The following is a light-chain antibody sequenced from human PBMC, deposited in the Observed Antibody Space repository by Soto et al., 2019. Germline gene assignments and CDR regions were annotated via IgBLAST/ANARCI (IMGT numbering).Light chain of an antibody. J-gene: IGKJ4*01. CDR3: QQYNNWPPLT. V-gene: IGKV3-15*01. CDR2: DAS. CDR1: QSVSSS. Sequence: EIVMTQSPATLSVSPGDRATLSCRASQSVSSSFAWYQQIPGQAPRLLIYDASTRATGIPARFGGSGSGTEFTLTISSLQSEDFAVYYCQQYNNWPPLTFGGVTNVELK.